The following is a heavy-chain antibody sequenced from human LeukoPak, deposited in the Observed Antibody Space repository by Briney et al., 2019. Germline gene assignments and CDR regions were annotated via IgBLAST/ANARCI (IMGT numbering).Heavy chain of an antibody. J-gene: IGHJ4*02. D-gene: IGHD3-10*01. CDR3: ARDYYGSGSYLGY. V-gene: IGHV3-21*01. Sequence: GGSLRLSCAASGFTFSSYSMSWVRQAPGKGLEWVSSISSSSSYIYYADSVKGRFTISRDNAKNSLYLQMSSLRAEDTAVYYCARDYYGSGSYLGYWGQGTLVTVSS. CDR1: GFTFSSYS. CDR2: ISSSSSYI.